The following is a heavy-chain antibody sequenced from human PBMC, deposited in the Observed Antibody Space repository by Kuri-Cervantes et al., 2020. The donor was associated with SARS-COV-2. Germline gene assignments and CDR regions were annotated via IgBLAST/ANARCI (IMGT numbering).Heavy chain of an antibody. D-gene: IGHD2-15*01. CDR1: GGSFSGYY. Sequence: SETLSLTCAVYGGSFSGYYWSWIRQPPGKGLEWIGEINHSGSTNYNPSLKSRVTISVDTSKNQFSLKLSSVTAADTAVYYCARAGYCSGGSCYGNWFDPWGQGTLVTVSS. J-gene: IGHJ5*02. V-gene: IGHV4-34*01. CDR2: INHSGST. CDR3: ARAGYCSGGSCYGNWFDP.